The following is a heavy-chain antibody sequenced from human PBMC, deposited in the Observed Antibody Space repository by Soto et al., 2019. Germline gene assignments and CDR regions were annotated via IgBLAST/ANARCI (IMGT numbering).Heavy chain of an antibody. CDR1: GGSISSGGYY. CDR2: IYYSGST. Sequence: QVQLQESGPGLVKPSQTLSLTCTVSGGSISSGGYYWSWIRQHPGKGLEWIGYIYYSGSTYYNPSLKSRVTISVDTSKNQFSLKLSSVTAADTAVYYCVRGIEDYGSGSYYTYYFDYWGQGTLVTVSS. V-gene: IGHV4-31*03. J-gene: IGHJ4*02. CDR3: VRGIEDYGSGSYYTYYFDY. D-gene: IGHD3-10*01.